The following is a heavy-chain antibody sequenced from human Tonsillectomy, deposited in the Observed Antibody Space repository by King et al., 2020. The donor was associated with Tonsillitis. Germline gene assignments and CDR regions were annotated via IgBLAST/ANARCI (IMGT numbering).Heavy chain of an antibody. J-gene: IGHJ6*02. CDR2: ISGSGGST. V-gene: IGHV3-23*04. CDR3: AKNMADWGGDCYSYYYYGMDV. Sequence: VQLVESGGGLVQPGGSLRLSCAASGFTFSSYAMSWVRQAPGKGLEWVSAISGSGGSTYYADSVKGRFTISRDISKNTLYLQMNSLRAEDTAVYYCAKNMADWGGDCYSYYYYGMDVWGQGTTVTVSS. D-gene: IGHD2-21*02. CDR1: GFTFSSYA.